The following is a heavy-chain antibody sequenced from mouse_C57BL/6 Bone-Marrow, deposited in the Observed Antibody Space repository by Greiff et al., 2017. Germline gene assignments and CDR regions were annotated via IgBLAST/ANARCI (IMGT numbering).Heavy chain of an antibody. D-gene: IGHD2-12*01. CDR1: GYTFTSYW. CDR3: AIMDYCYDQDWFAY. J-gene: IGHJ3*01. CDR2: IHPSDGDT. Sequence: QVQLQQPGAELVKPGASVKVSCKASGYTFTSYWMHWVKQRPGQGLEWIGRIHPSDGDTNYNQKFKGKATLTVDKSSSTAYMQLSSLTSEDSAVYYCAIMDYCYDQDWFAYWGQGTRVTVSA. V-gene: IGHV1-74*01.